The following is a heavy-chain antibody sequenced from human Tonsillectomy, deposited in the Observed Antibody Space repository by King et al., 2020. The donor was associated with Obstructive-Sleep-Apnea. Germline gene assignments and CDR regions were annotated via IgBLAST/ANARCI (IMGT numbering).Heavy chain of an antibody. Sequence: QLQESGPGLVKPSETLSLTCTVSGGSISSYYWSWIRQPPGKGLEWIGYFYYIGSTNYNPPLKSRVTISVDTSKNQFSLKRSSVTAADTAVYYCARYDGNWFDPWGQGTLVTVSS. CDR2: FYYIGST. D-gene: IGHD3-16*01. V-gene: IGHV4-59*01. CDR3: ARYDGNWFDP. J-gene: IGHJ5*02. CDR1: GGSISSYY.